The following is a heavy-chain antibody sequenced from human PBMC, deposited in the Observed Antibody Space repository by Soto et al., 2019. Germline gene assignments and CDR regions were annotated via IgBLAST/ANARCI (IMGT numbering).Heavy chain of an antibody. V-gene: IGHV3-23*01. D-gene: IGHD2-2*01. CDR2: ISTSGDST. J-gene: IGHJ4*02. CDR3: AINSRYCSRTRWYAG. Sequence: EVQLLESGAGLVQPGGSLRLSCAASGFTFSSYAMSWVRQAPGKGLEWVSGISTSGDSTYYADSVKGRFTISRDNSKDTLYLQMNNLRAGDTAGYYRAINSRYCSRTRWYAGWGQGTLVNVSS. CDR1: GFTFSSYA.